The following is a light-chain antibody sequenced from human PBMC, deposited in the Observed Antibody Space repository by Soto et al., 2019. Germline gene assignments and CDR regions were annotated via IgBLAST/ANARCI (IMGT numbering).Light chain of an antibody. CDR1: SNDVGFYNL. J-gene: IGLJ1*01. Sequence: QSVLTQPASVSGSPGQSITISCSGTSNDVGFYNLVSWYQQYPDKVPKLMIFEGSKRPAGVSNRFSGSKSGNTASLTISGLQAEDEADYYCFSYSTSGTDVFGTGTKLTVL. V-gene: IGLV2-23*01. CDR2: EGS. CDR3: FSYSTSGTDV.